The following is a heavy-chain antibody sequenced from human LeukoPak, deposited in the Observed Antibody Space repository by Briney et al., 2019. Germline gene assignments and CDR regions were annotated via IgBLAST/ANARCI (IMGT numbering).Heavy chain of an antibody. J-gene: IGHJ4*02. D-gene: IGHD1-26*01. CDR2: IWYGGSNK. V-gene: IGHV3-33*01. Sequence: PGRSLRLSCAASGFTFSSYGMHWVRQAPGKGLEWVAVIWYGGSNKYYADSVKGRFTISRDNSKNTLYLQMNSLRAEDTAVYYCARESSGSYLDYWGQGTLVTVSS. CDR1: GFTFSSYG. CDR3: ARESSGSYLDY.